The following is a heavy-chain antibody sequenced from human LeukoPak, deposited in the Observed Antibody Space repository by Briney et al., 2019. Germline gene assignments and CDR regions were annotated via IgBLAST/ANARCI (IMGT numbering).Heavy chain of an antibody. CDR2: INPNSGGT. Sequence: GASVNVSCKASGDTFTGYYMHWVRQAPGQGLEWMGWINPNSGGTNYAQKFQGRVTMTRDTSISTAYMELSRLRSDDTAVYYCARGAFPTLLYFDYWGQGTLVTVSS. V-gene: IGHV1-2*02. CDR3: ARGAFPTLLYFDY. J-gene: IGHJ4*02. D-gene: IGHD2/OR15-2a*01. CDR1: GDTFTGYY.